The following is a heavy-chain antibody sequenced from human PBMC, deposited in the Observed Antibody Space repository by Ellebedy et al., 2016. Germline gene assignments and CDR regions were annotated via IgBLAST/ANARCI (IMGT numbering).Heavy chain of an antibody. CDR1: GYTFIGYY. CDR3: ARVSYGTIVVVITPDY. Sequence: ASVKVSCXTSGYTFIGYYMHWVRQAPGQGLEWMGWISAYNGNTNYAQKLQGRVTMTTDTSTSTAYMELRSLRSDDTAVYYCARVSYGTIVVVITPDYWGQGTLVTVSS. J-gene: IGHJ4*02. CDR2: ISAYNGNT. V-gene: IGHV1-18*04. D-gene: IGHD3-22*01.